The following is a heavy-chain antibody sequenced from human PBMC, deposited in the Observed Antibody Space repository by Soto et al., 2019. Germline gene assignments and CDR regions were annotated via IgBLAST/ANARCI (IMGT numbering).Heavy chain of an antibody. J-gene: IGHJ6*02. CDR1: GFTCSSYG. Sequence: PGGSLRLSCAASGFTCSSYGMHWVRQAPGKGLEWVAVIWYDGSNKYYADSVKGRFTISRDNSKNTLYLQMNSLRAEDTAVYYCARALLLGYFDWLLSPPYYYYGMDVWGQGTTVTVSS. V-gene: IGHV3-33*01. CDR3: ARALLLGYFDWLLSPPYYYYGMDV. CDR2: IWYDGSNK. D-gene: IGHD3-9*01.